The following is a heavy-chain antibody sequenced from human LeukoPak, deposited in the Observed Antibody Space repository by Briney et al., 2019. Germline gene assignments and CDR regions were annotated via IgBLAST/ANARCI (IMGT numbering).Heavy chain of an antibody. V-gene: IGHV3-23*01. Sequence: PGGSLRLSCAASGFTFSSFAMSWVRRAPGKGLEWGSGISGSGGNTYYADSVKGRFTISTVNSKNTLSLQMNSLRADDTAEYYCAKDVRYSNTWFPFDYWGQGTLVTVSA. J-gene: IGHJ4*02. CDR1: GFTFSSFA. CDR3: AKDVRYSNTWFPFDY. CDR2: ISGSGGNT. D-gene: IGHD6-13*01.